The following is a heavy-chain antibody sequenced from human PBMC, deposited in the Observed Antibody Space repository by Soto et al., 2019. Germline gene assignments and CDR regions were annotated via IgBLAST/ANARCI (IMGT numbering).Heavy chain of an antibody. Sequence: QVQLVQAGAEVTKPGASVKVACKASGYTVTSYGIRWVRQAPGQGLEWMGWINAYNGNTNYAQKLKGRVTMTTDTSTSTAYMELRRLRSDDTSVYYCSIVLPTFDPWGQGTLVTVS. V-gene: IGHV1-18*01. CDR3: SIVLPTFDP. CDR2: INAYNGNT. J-gene: IGHJ5*02. CDR1: GYTVTSYG.